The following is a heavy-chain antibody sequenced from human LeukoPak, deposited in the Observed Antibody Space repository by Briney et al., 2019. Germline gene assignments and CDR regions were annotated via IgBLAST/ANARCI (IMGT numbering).Heavy chain of an antibody. D-gene: IGHD3-16*01. CDR1: GGSISSYY. CDR2: IYYSGST. Sequence: PSETLSLTCTVSGGSISSYYWSWIRQPPGKGLEWIGYIYYSGSTNYNPSLKSRVTISVDTSKNQFSLKLSSVTAAGTAVYYCARVPLPTTTRGFGWFDPWGQGTLVTVSS. J-gene: IGHJ5*02. CDR3: ARVPLPTTTRGFGWFDP. V-gene: IGHV4-59*01.